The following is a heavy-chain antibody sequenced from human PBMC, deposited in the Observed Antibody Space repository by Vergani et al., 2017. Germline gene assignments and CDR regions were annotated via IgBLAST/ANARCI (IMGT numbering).Heavy chain of an antibody. V-gene: IGHV3-30*19. D-gene: IGHD3-10*01. Sequence: QVQLVESGGGVVQPGRSLRLSCAASGFTFSSYGMHWVRQAPGKGLEWVAVISYDGSNKYYADSVKGRFTISRDNSKNTLYLQMNSLRAEDTAVYYCARAHSSSHYIWFGELFAFGYWGQGTLVTVSS. J-gene: IGHJ4*02. CDR3: ARAHSSSHYIWFGELFAFGY. CDR1: GFTFSSYG. CDR2: ISYDGSNK.